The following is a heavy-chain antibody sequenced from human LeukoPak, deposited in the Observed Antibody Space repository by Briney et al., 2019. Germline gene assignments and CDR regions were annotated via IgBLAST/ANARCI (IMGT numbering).Heavy chain of an antibody. Sequence: SVQFSSQASGYAFTSYGISWVRPAPGQGLEWMGWISAYNGNTNYAQKLQGRVTMTTDTSTSTAYMELRSLRSDDTAVYYCARDLISLTVTTPLSDYWGQGTLVTVSS. CDR3: ARDLISLTVTTPLSDY. V-gene: IGHV1-18*01. D-gene: IGHD4-17*01. CDR1: GYAFTSYG. J-gene: IGHJ4*02. CDR2: ISAYNGNT.